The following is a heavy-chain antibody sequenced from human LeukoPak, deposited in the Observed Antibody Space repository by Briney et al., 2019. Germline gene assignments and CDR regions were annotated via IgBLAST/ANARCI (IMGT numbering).Heavy chain of an antibody. CDR1: GGTFSSYA. CDR3: ARHNYYYGSGSPGGDYYYYMDV. J-gene: IGHJ6*03. CDR2: IIPIFGTA. V-gene: IGHV1-69*13. Sequence: GASVKVSCKASGGTFSSYAISWVRQAPGQGLEWMGGIIPIFGTANYAQKFQGRVTITADESTSTAYMELSSLRSEDTAVYYCARHNYYYGSGSPGGDYYYYMDVWGKGTTVTVSS. D-gene: IGHD3-10*01.